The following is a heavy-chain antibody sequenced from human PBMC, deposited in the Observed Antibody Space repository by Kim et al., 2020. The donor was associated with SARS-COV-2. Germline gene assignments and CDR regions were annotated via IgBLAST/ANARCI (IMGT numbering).Heavy chain of an antibody. Sequence: TTEYAASVKGRFTISRDDSKSIAYLQMNSLKTEDTAVYYCTRIAAAGTYYWGQGTLVTVSS. D-gene: IGHD6-13*01. V-gene: IGHV3-49*02. CDR2: TT. J-gene: IGHJ4*02. CDR3: TRIAAAGTYY.